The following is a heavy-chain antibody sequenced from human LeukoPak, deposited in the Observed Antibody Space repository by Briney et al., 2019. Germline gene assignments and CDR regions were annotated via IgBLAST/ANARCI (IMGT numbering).Heavy chain of an antibody. Sequence: SETLSLTCTVSGGSISSSSYYWGWIRQPPGKRLEWIGSIYYSGSTYYNPSLKSRVTISVDTSKNQFSLKLSSVTAADTAVYYCARGDGDWLLFNYWGQGTLVTVSS. V-gene: IGHV4-39*01. CDR2: IYYSGST. CDR3: ARGDGDWLLFNY. CDR1: GGSISSSSYY. J-gene: IGHJ4*02. D-gene: IGHD3-9*01.